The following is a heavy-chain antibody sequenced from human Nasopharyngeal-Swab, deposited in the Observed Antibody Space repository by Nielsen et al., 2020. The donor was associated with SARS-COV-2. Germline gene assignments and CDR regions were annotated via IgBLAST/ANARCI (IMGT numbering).Heavy chain of an antibody. CDR1: GYTFTSYG. CDR3: AREIFGVANYYYYYMDV. V-gene: IGHV1-18*01. CDR2: ISAYNGNT. Sequence: ASVKVSCKASGYTFTSYGISWVRQAPGQGLEWMGWISAYNGNTNYAQKLQGRVTMTTDTSTSTAYMELRGLRSDDTAVYYCAREIFGVANYYYYYMDVWGKGTTVTVSS. D-gene: IGHD3-3*01. J-gene: IGHJ6*03.